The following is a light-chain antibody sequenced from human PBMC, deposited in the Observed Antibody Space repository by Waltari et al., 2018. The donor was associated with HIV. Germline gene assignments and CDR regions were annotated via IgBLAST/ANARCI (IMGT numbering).Light chain of an antibody. CDR1: SSNIGAGYD. V-gene: IGLV1-40*01. CDR2: GNS. CDR3: QSYDTSLSGNYV. J-gene: IGLJ1*01. Sequence: QSVLTQPPSVSGAPGQRVTISCTGSSSNIGAGYDVHWYQQLPGTAPKLLIYGNSNGPSGVPDRFSGSKSGTSASRAITGLQAEDEADYYCQSYDTSLSGNYVFGTGTKVTVL.